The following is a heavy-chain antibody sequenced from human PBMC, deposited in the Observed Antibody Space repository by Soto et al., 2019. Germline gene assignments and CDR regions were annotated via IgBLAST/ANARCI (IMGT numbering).Heavy chain of an antibody. CDR3: AREAGPDRWFDP. J-gene: IGHJ5*02. V-gene: IGHV4-4*07. D-gene: IGHD6-19*01. CDR2: ISTSGTT. CDR1: GASISSYF. Sequence: ETLSLTCTVSGASISSYFWTWIRQPAGKGLDWIGRISTSGTTNYNPSLKSRVTVSVDTSKNHFSLNLSSVTAADTAVYYCAREAGPDRWFDPWGQGTLVTVSS.